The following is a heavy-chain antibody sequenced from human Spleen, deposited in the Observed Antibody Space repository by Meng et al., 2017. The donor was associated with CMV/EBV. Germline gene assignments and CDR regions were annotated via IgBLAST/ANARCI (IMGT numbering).Heavy chain of an antibody. J-gene: IGHJ6*02. CDR2: ISWDGGST. D-gene: IGHD1-26*01. CDR3: AKDIIIPHSGSYSEYYYGMDV. CDR1: GFTFDDYA. Sequence: GGSLRLSCAASGFTFDDYAMHWVRQAPGKGLEWVSLISWDGGSTYYADSVKGPFTISRDNSKNSRYLQMNSLRAEDTALYYCAKDIIIPHSGSYSEYYYGMDVWGQGTTVTVSS. V-gene: IGHV3-43D*03.